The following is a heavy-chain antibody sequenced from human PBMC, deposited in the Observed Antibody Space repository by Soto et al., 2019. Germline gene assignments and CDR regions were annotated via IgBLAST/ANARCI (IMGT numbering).Heavy chain of an antibody. J-gene: IGHJ4*02. D-gene: IGHD3-16*01. V-gene: IGHV1-69*13. CDR3: ARQFDYETNCYYFDH. CDR2: ITPMIGRA. CDR1: GCTFSRYT. Sequence: ASVKVSCKASGCTFSRYTISWVRQAPGQGLEWMGGITPMIGRANYAQKFQGRVTITADESTSTAYMELSSLRSEDTAVYYCARQFDYETNCYYFDHWGQGTLVTVSS.